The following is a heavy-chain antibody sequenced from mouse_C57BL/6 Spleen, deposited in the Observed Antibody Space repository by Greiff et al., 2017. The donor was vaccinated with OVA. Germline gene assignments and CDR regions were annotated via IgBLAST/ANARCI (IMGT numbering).Heavy chain of an antibody. V-gene: IGHV1-50*01. CDR2: IDPSDSYT. CDR1: GYTFTSYW. Sequence: QVQLQQPGAELVKPGASVKLSCKASGYTFTSYWMQWVKQRPGQGLEWIGEIDPSDSYTNYNQKFKSKATLTVDTSSSTAYMQLSSLTSEDSAVYYCARLDYWGQGTTLTVSS. CDR3: ARLDY. J-gene: IGHJ2*01.